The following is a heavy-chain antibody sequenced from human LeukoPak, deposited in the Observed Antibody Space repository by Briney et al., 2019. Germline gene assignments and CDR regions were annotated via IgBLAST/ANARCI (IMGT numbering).Heavy chain of an antibody. Sequence: ASVKVSCKASGYTFMDYYLHWVRQAPGQGLEWMGWINPNSGATQYAQKFQGRVTMTRDTSISTVYMELSGLKSDDTAVYYCARDGNFDYWGQGTLVTVSS. J-gene: IGHJ4*02. D-gene: IGHD1-26*01. V-gene: IGHV1-2*02. CDR3: ARDGNFDY. CDR1: GYTFMDYY. CDR2: INPNSGAT.